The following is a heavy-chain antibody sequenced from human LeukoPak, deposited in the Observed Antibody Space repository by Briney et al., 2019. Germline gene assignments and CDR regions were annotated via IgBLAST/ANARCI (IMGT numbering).Heavy chain of an antibody. V-gene: IGHV3-23*01. J-gene: IGHJ4*02. D-gene: IGHD3-22*01. CDR1: GFTFSSYA. CDR3: ASFDSSGYRKLY. CDR2: IVSSGDTT. Sequence: GGSLRLSCAASGFTFSSYAMSWVRQAPGKGLEWVSAIVSSGDTTYYADSVKGRFTISRDNSKNTLYLQMNSPRAEDTAVYYCASFDSSGYRKLYWGQGTLVTVSS.